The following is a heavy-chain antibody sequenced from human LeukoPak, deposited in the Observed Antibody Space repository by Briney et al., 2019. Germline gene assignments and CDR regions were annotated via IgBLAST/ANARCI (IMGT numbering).Heavy chain of an antibody. Sequence: GASVKVSCKASGYTFSNYGISWVRQAPGQGLEWMGWINPNSGGTNYAQKFQGRVAMTRDTSISTAYMELSRLRSDDTAVYYCATTSRDYGSGSPFDPWGQGTLVTVSS. CDR1: GYTFSNYG. CDR3: ATTSRDYGSGSPFDP. CDR2: INPNSGGT. J-gene: IGHJ5*02. V-gene: IGHV1-2*02. D-gene: IGHD3-10*01.